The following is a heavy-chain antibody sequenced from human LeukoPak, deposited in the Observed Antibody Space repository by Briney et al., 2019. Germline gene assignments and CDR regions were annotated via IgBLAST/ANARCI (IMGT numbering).Heavy chain of an antibody. CDR2: IIPIFGTA. Sequence: ASVKVSCKASGGTFSSYAISWVRQAPGQGLEWMGGIIPIFGTANYAQKFQGRVTITADESTSTAYMELSSLRSEDTAVYYCAGGSFPYYYDSSGPDYWGQGTLVTVSS. V-gene: IGHV1-69*01. CDR3: AGGSFPYYYDSSGPDY. CDR1: GGTFSSYA. J-gene: IGHJ4*02. D-gene: IGHD3-22*01.